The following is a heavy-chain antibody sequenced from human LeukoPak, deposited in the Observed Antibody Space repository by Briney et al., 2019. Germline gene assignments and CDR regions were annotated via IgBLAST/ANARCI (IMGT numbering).Heavy chain of an antibody. J-gene: IGHJ6*03. Sequence: SVKVSCKASGGSFSSDGISWVRLAPGQGLGWMGGIIPIFGTPNHAQKFQGRVTITTDDSTSTAYMELSSLRSEDTAVYYCARDVRGYYYMDVWGEGTTVSVSS. D-gene: IGHD3-16*02. CDR1: GGSFSSDG. CDR2: IIPIFGTP. CDR3: ARDVRGYYYMDV. V-gene: IGHV1-69*05.